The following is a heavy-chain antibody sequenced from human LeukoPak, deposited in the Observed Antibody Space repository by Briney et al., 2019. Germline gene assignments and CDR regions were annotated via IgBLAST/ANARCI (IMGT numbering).Heavy chain of an antibody. CDR3: AKGPITYYYDSSGYYSGFDY. V-gene: IGHV3-23*01. CDR2: ISGSGGST. CDR1: GFTVGSNY. D-gene: IGHD3-22*01. Sequence: GGSLRLSCAASGFTVGSNYMSWVRQAPGKGLEWVSAISGSGGSTYYADSVKGRFTISRDNSKNTLYLQMNSLRAEDTAVYYCAKGPITYYYDSSGYYSGFDYWGQGTLVTVSS. J-gene: IGHJ4*02.